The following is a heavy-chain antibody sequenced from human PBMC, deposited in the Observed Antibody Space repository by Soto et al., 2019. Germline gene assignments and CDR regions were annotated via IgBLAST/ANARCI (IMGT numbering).Heavy chain of an antibody. CDR2: INRDGSEK. D-gene: IGHD4-17*01. Sequence: XVCLSLSCTASGFMFGSYCMTWVRHVPGKRLQWVANINRDGSEKYYVDFVKGRFTISRDNADNSVFLDMNNLRVDDTATYYCARVRATDYEIDYWGQGALVTVSS. V-gene: IGHV3-7*03. CDR3: ARVRATDYEIDY. CDR1: GFMFGSYC. J-gene: IGHJ4*02.